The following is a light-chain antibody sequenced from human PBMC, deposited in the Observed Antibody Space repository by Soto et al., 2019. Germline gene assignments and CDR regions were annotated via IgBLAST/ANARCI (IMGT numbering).Light chain of an antibody. CDR1: QSVRSSY. Sequence: EIVLTQSPDTLSLSPVSSATLSCRASQSVRSSYLAWYQQTPGQTPRLLIYAASSRATGIPDRFSGSGSGTDFTLTISRLEPEDFAVYYCQQFSSYPLTFGGGTKVDI. V-gene: IGKV3-20*01. CDR2: AAS. CDR3: QQFSSYPLT. J-gene: IGKJ4*01.